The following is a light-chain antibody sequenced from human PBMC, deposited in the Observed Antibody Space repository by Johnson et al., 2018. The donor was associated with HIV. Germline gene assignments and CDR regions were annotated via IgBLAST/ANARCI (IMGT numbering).Light chain of an antibody. CDR3: GTWDTSLSAGGV. J-gene: IGLJ1*01. Sequence: QSVLTQPPSVSAAPGQKVTISCSGSSSNIGNNYVSWYQQFAGTAPKLLIYGNNKRPSAIPDRFSGSKSGTSATLGVTGLQTGDEADYYCGTWDTSLSAGGVFGSGTKVTVL. CDR2: GNN. CDR1: SSNIGNNY. V-gene: IGLV1-51*01.